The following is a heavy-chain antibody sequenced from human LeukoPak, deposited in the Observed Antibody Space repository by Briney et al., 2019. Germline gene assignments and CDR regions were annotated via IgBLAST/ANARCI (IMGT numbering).Heavy chain of an antibody. CDR2: INPKSGGT. CDR3: VRDAIAAAGTGG. CDR1: GYTFTDYY. J-gene: IGHJ4*02. D-gene: IGHD6-13*01. Sequence: ASVKVSCKASGYTFTDYYMHWVRQAPGQGLEWMGWINPKSGGTNYAQNFQGRVTMTRDTSISTAYMELSGLRSDDRAVCYCVRDAIAAAGTGGWGQGTLVTVSS. V-gene: IGHV1-2*02.